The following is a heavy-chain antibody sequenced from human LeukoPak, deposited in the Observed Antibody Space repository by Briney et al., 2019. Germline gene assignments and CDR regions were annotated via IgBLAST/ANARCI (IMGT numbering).Heavy chain of an antibody. J-gene: IGHJ6*02. CDR3: ARALQYGYYYGMDV. D-gene: IGHD4-11*01. CDR2: IYYSGSI. V-gene: IGHV4-59*01. Sequence: SETLSLTCTVSGGSISSYYWSWIRQPPGKGLEWIGYIYYSGSINYNPSLKSRVTISVDTSKNQFSLKLSSVTAADTAVYYCARALQYGYYYGMDVWGQGTTVTVSS. CDR1: GGSISSYY.